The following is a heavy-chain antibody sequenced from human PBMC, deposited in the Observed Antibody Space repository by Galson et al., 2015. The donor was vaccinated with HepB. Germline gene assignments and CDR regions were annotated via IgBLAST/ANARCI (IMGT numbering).Heavy chain of an antibody. J-gene: IGHJ5*02. D-gene: IGHD6-13*01. CDR3: ARGCRIAAAGTDWFDP. CDR1: AYTLTRSY. CDR2: THPNRGGT. Sequence: SPTPSRQAPAYTLTRSYMHRAPPAPGQGPERLGGTHPNRGGTNYAQKFQGWVTMTRDTSISTAYMELSRLRSDDTAVYSCARGCRIAAAGTDWFDPWGQGTLVTVSS. V-gene: IGHV1-2*04.